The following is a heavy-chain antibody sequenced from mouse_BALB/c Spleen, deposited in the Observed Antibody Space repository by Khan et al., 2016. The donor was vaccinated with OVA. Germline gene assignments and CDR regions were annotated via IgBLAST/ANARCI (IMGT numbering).Heavy chain of an antibody. Sequence: QIQLVQSGPELKKPGETVKISCKASGYTFTNYGMNWVKQAPGKGLKWMGWINPYTGEPTYADDFKGRFAFSLETSASTAYLQINNLKNEDTVTYFCARNGNYWYFDVWGAGTTVTVSS. CDR2: INPYTGEP. V-gene: IGHV9-3-1*01. CDR3: ARNGNYWYFDV. D-gene: IGHD2-1*01. CDR1: GYTFTNYG. J-gene: IGHJ1*01.